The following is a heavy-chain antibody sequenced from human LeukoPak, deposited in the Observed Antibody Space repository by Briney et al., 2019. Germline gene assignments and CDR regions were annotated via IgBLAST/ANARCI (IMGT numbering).Heavy chain of an antibody. Sequence: GGSLRLSCAASGFTFSSYSMNWVRQAPGKGLEWVSSITSSSRYIYYADSVKGRFTISRDNAENTLYLQMNSLRAEDTAVYYCAKGRGWEASYYYYYMDVWGKGTTVTISS. J-gene: IGHJ6*03. D-gene: IGHD1-26*01. CDR3: AKGRGWEASYYYYYMDV. V-gene: IGHV3-21*01. CDR2: ITSSSRYI. CDR1: GFTFSSYS.